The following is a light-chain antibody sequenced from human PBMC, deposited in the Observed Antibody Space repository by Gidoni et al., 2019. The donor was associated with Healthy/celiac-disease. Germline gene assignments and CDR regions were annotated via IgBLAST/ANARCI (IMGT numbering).Light chain of an antibody. CDR2: EVT. V-gene: IGLV2-14*01. CDR1: SSDVGGYKY. Sequence: QSALTQPASVSGSPGQSITISCTGTSSDVGGYKYVSWYQQYSGKAPKLIIYEVTRRPSGISNRFSGSKSGNTASLTISGLQAEDEVDYYCTSYATSNTWVFGGGTRLTVL. CDR3: TSYATSNTWV. J-gene: IGLJ3*02.